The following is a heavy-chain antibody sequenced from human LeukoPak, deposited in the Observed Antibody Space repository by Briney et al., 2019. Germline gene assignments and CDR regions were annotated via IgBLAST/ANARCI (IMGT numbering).Heavy chain of an antibody. CDR3: ARQTIPRAGRPEYYYYGMDV. CDR2: IYYSGST. CDR1: GGSISSSSYY. J-gene: IGHJ6*02. V-gene: IGHV4-39*01. Sequence: SETLSLTCTVSGGSISSSSYYWGWIRQPPGKGLEWIGSIYYSGSTYYNPSLKSRVTISVDTSKNQFSLKLSSVTAADTAVYYCARQTIPRAGRPEYYYYGMDVWGQGTTVTVSS. D-gene: IGHD1-1*01.